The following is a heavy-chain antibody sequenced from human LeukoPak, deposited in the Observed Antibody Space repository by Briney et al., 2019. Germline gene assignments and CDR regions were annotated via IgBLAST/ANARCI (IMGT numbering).Heavy chain of an antibody. D-gene: IGHD3-22*01. J-gene: IGHJ4*02. CDR3: ARRYYYDSSGYYSY. V-gene: IGHV1-69*06. CDR1: GGTFSSYA. CDR2: IIPIFGTA. Sequence: SVKVSCKASGGTFSSYAISWVRQAPGQGLEWMGGIIPIFGTANYAQKFRGRVTITADKSTSTAYMELSSLGSEDTAVYYCARRYYYDSSGYYSYWGQGTLVTVSS.